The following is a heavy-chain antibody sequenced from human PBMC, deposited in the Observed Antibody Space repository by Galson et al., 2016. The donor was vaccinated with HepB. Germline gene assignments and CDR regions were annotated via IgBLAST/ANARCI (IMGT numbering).Heavy chain of an antibody. D-gene: IGHD4-23*01. Sequence: SLRLSCAATGFTFSSHGMHWVRQVPGKRLVWVSHINSDGNNKNYEDSAKGRFTISRENAKNTLFLQMSSLRAEDTAVYDCARGLGVETNHGIDYWGQGILGSFS. CDR3: ARGLGVETNHGIDY. J-gene: IGHJ4*02. CDR1: GFTFSSHG. CDR2: INSDGNNK. V-gene: IGHV3-74*01.